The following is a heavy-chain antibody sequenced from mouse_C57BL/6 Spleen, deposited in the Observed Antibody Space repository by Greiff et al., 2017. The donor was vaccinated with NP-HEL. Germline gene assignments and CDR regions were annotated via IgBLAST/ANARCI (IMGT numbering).Heavy chain of an antibody. CDR1: GFNIKDDY. V-gene: IGHV14-4*01. CDR3: TRYPITTVVAD. J-gene: IGHJ2*01. CDR2: IDPENGDT. D-gene: IGHD1-1*01. Sequence: EVQLQQSGAELVRPGASVKLSCTASGFNIKDDYMHWVKQRPEQGLEWIGWIDPENGDTEYASKFQGKATITADTSSNTAYLQLSSLTSEDTAVYYCTRYPITTVVADWGQGTTLTVSS.